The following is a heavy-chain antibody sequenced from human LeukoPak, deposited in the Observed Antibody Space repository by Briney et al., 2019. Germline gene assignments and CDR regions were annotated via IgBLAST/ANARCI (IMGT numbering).Heavy chain of an antibody. J-gene: IGHJ5*02. V-gene: IGHV1-2*02. D-gene: IGHD3-3*01. CDR3: ARGLEWLTRRHTWFDP. Sequence: EASVKVSCKAAGYTFTGYYMHWVRQAPGQGLEWMGWINPNSGGTNYAQKFQGRVTMTRDTSISTAYMELSRLRSDDTAVYYCARGLEWLTRRHTWFDPWGQGTLVTVSS. CDR2: INPNSGGT. CDR1: GYTFTGYY.